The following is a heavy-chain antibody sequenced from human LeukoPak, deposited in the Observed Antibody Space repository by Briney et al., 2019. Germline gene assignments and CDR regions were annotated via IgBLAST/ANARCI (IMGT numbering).Heavy chain of an antibody. CDR2: IYYSGST. J-gene: IGHJ4*02. CDR1: GGSLSSYY. Sequence: SETLSLTCTVSGGSLSSYYWTWIRQSAGKGLEWIGYIYYSGSTNYNPSLKSRVTISVDTSKNQFSLKLSSVTAADTAVYYCARLTDGSYSNYWGQGTLVTVSS. CDR3: ARLTDGSYSNY. D-gene: IGHD1-26*01. V-gene: IGHV4-59*08.